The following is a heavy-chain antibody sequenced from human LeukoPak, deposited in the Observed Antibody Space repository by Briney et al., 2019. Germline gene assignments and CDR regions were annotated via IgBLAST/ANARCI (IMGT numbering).Heavy chain of an antibody. CDR2: ISGSGGST. D-gene: IGHD3-3*01. J-gene: IGHJ4*02. CDR1: GFTFSSYA. CDR3: AKGTTIFGVVTYDY. Sequence: GGSLRLSCAASGFTFSSYAMSWVRRAPGKGLEWVSAISGSGGSTYYADSVKGRFTISRDNSKNTLYLQMNSLRAEDTAVYYCAKGTTIFGVVTYDYWGQGPLVTVSS. V-gene: IGHV3-23*01.